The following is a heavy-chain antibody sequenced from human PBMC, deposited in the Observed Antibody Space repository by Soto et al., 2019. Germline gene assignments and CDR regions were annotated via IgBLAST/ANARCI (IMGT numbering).Heavy chain of an antibody. CDR3: VGTSLVVAAATREDY. Sequence: EVRLVESGGGLVQPGGSLRLSCAASGFTFSSYWMHWVRQAPGKGLVWVSRINSDGSSTSYADSVKGRFTISRDNAKNTLYLQMNSLRAEDTAVYYCVGTSLVVAAATREDYWGQGTLVTVSS. CDR1: GFTFSSYW. CDR2: INSDGSST. J-gene: IGHJ4*02. V-gene: IGHV3-74*01. D-gene: IGHD2-15*01.